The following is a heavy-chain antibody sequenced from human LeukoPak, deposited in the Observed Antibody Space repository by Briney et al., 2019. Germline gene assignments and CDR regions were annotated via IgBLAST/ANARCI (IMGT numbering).Heavy chain of an antibody. J-gene: IGHJ4*02. CDR3: ARDSDYSNYLV. D-gene: IGHD4-11*01. CDR2: INHSGST. CDR1: GGSFSGYY. V-gene: IGHV4-34*01. Sequence: SETPSLTCAVYGGSFSGYYWSWIRQPPGKGLEWIGEINHSGSTNYNPSLKSRVTISVDTSKNQFSLKLSSVTAADTAVYYCARDSDYSNYLVWGQGTLVTVSS.